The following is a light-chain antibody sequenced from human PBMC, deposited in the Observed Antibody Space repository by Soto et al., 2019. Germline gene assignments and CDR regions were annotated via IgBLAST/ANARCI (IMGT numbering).Light chain of an antibody. J-gene: IGLJ1*01. CDR3: GTWDSSLSAHNYV. Sequence: QSVLTQPPSVSAAPGQKVTISCSGSSSNIGNNYVSWYQQLPGTAPKLLIYDNNKRPSGIPDRFSGSKSGTSATLSITGLQTGDEADYYCGTWDSSLSAHNYVFGTGTKLTVL. CDR1: SSNIGNNY. V-gene: IGLV1-51*01. CDR2: DNN.